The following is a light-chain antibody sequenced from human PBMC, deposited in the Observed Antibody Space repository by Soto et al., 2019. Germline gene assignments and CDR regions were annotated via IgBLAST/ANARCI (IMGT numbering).Light chain of an antibody. CDR3: QQLNSYPLT. V-gene: IGKV1-9*01. J-gene: IGKJ4*01. CDR1: QGISSY. CDR2: AAS. Sequence: IQLTHSPSSLSPPVEDRVPITCRASQGISSYLAWYQQKPGKAPKLLIYAASTLQSGVPSRFSGSGSGTDFTLTISSLQPEDFATYYCQQLNSYPLTFGGGTKVDNK.